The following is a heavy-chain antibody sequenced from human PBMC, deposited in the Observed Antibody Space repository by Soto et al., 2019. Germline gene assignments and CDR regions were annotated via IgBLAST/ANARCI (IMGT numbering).Heavy chain of an antibody. CDR2: SIPIFGTA. CDR3: ARGRGYSGDDHYYYFDMDV. D-gene: IGHD5-12*01. CDR1: GGTFNNYP. Sequence: ASVKGSCKASGGTFNNYPITWVRQAPGEGLEWMGGSIPIFGTANYAQKFQGRVTISVDESTSTAYMELSSLRSEDTAVYYCARGRGYSGDDHYYYFDMDVWGQGTTVTVSS. V-gene: IGHV1-69*13. J-gene: IGHJ6*02.